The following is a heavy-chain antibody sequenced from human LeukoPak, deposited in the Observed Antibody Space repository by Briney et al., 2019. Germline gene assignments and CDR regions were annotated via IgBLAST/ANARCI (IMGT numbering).Heavy chain of an antibody. Sequence: PSETLSLTCTVSGGFISSSSYYWGWLRQPPGKGLEWIGGIYYSGSTYNNPSLKSRVTISVDTSKNQFSLKLSSVTAADTAVYYCARDRGEEQWRHFQHWGQGTLVIVSS. D-gene: IGHD6-19*01. V-gene: IGHV4-39*07. CDR2: IYYSGST. J-gene: IGHJ1*01. CDR3: ARDRGEEQWRHFQH. CDR1: GGFISSSSYY.